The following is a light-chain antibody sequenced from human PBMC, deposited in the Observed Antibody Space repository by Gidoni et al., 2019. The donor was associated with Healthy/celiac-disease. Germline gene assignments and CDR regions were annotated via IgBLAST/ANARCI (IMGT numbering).Light chain of an antibody. J-gene: IGKJ1*01. CDR3: QQYDNLPWT. V-gene: IGKV1-33*01. CDR2: DAS. Sequence: DIQMTQSPSSLSASVGDRVTITCQASQDISNYLNWYQQKPGKAPKLLIYDASKLETGVPSRFSGSGSGTDFTFTISSLQPEYIATYYWQQYDNLPWTFGQGTKVEIK. CDR1: QDISNY.